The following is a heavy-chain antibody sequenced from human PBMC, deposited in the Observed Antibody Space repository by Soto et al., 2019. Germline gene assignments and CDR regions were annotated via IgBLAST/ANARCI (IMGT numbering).Heavy chain of an antibody. V-gene: IGHV2-5*01. J-gene: IGHJ5*02. CDR3: AHKGQLVGDWFDP. D-gene: IGHD6-6*01. CDR1: GVSLSTVGVG. CDR2: IYWNGDK. Sequence: SGPTLVNPTHTLTLTCTFSGVSLSTVGVGVGWIRQPPGKALQWLALIYWNGDKYYSPSLKSRLTINKDTSKNQVVLTMTDMDPFDAGTFFCAHKGQLVGDWFDPWGQRTQVTVSS.